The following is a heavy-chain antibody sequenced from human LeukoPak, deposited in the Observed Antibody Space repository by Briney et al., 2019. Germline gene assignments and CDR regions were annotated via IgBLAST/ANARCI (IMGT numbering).Heavy chain of an antibody. D-gene: IGHD3-22*01. CDR2: ISSSSSYI. V-gene: IGHV3-21*01. J-gene: IGHJ4*02. CDR3: ARDALRNFYYDSSGHHFDY. CDR1: GFTFSSYS. Sequence: GGSLRLSCAASGFTFSSYSMNWVRQAPGKGLKWVSSISSSSSYIYYADSVKGRFTISRDNAKNSLYLQMNSLRAEDTAVYYCARDALRNFYYDSSGHHFDYWGQGTLVTVSS.